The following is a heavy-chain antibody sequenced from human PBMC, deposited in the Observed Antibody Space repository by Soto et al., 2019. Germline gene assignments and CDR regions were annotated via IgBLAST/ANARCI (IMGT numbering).Heavy chain of an antibody. CDR1: GCAITAYY. CDR3: ARDEYYDSNNWFDH. CDR2: VYSTGST. J-gene: IGHJ5*02. D-gene: IGHD3-22*01. V-gene: IGHV4-4*07. Sequence: PSETLSLTCTVSGCAITAYYWSWIRQPVGEGLQWIGRVYSTGSTNYNPSLRSRVTMSVDTSQNQFFLRLSSVTAADTAVYYCARDEYYDSNNWFDHWGQGILVTVSS.